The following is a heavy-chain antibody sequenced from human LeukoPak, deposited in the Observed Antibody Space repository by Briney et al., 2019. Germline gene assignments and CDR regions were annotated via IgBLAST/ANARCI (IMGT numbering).Heavy chain of an antibody. V-gene: IGHV4-59*01. CDR3: ARGHRHDFWSGPPYYFDY. CDR2: IYYSGST. CDR1: GGSISSYY. D-gene: IGHD3-3*01. Sequence: SETLSLTRTVSGGSISSYYWSWIRQPPGKGLEWIGYIYYSGSTNYNPSLKSRVTISVDTSKNQFSLKLSSVTAADTAVYYCARGHRHDFWSGPPYYFDYWGQGTLVTVSS. J-gene: IGHJ4*02.